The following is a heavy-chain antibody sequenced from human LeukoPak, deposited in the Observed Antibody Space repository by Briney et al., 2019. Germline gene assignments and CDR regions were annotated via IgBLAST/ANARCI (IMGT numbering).Heavy chain of an antibody. CDR3: ARGPVAGMGFLDNWFDP. D-gene: IGHD6-19*01. J-gene: IGHJ5*02. CDR1: GYTLTELS. V-gene: IGHV1-24*01. CDR2: FDPEDGET. Sequence: ASVKVSCKVSGYTLTELSMHWVRQAPGKGLEWMGGFDPEDGETIYAQKFQGRVTMTEDTSTDTAYMELSSLRSEDTAVYYCARGPVAGMGFLDNWFDPWGQGTLVTVSS.